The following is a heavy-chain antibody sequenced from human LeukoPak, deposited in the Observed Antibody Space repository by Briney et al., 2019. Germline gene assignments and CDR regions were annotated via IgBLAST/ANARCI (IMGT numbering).Heavy chain of an antibody. CDR1: GYTFTSYG. CDR2: ISAYSGNT. V-gene: IGHV1-18*01. Sequence: GASVKVSCKASGYTFTSYGISWVRQAPGQGLEWMGWISAYSGNTNYAQKLQGRVTMTTDTSTSTAYMELRSLRSDDTAVYYCAAFIVVVPADPGDKNYYYGIDVWGQGTTVTVSS. D-gene: IGHD2-2*01. CDR3: AAFIVVVPADPGDKNYYYGIDV. J-gene: IGHJ6*02.